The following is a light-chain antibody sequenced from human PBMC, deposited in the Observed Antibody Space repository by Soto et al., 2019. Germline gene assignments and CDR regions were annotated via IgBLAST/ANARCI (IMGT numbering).Light chain of an antibody. J-gene: IGLJ1*01. CDR3: CSYVGATTYV. CDR1: SSNIGGYNV. V-gene: IGLV2-23*01. CDR2: EGT. Sequence: QSVLTQPASVSGSPEQSITISCTGTSSNIGGYNVVSWYQQHPGKAPKVLIYEGTKRPSGVSNRFSGSQSGTTASLTFSGLQAEDEADYYCCSYVGATTYVFGSGTKVTVL.